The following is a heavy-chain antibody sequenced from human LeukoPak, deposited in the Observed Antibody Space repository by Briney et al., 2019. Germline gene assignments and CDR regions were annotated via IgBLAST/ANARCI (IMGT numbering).Heavy chain of an antibody. Sequence: SETLSLTCTVSGYSISSGYYWGRIRQPPGKGLEWIGSIYHSGSTYYNPSLKSRVTISVDTSKNQFSLKLSSVTAADTAVYYCARVGGGNSYFYYYYYYYMDVWGKGTTVTVSS. V-gene: IGHV4-38-2*02. CDR3: ARVGGGNSYFYYYYYYYMDV. D-gene: IGHD4-23*01. CDR2: IYHSGST. CDR1: GYSISSGYY. J-gene: IGHJ6*03.